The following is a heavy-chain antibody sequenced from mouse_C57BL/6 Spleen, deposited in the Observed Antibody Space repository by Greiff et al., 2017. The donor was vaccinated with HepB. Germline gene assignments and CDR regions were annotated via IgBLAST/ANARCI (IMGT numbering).Heavy chain of an antibody. V-gene: IGHV5-9*01. Sequence: EVKVVESGGGLVKPGGSLKLSCAASGFTFSSYTMSWVRQTPEKRLEWVATISGGGGNTYYPDSVKGRFTISRDNAKNTLYLQMSSLRSEDTALYYCARDDYGGSYAMDYWGQGTSVTVSS. CDR1: GFTFSSYT. J-gene: IGHJ4*01. CDR2: ISGGGGNT. CDR3: ARDDYGGSYAMDY. D-gene: IGHD2-4*01.